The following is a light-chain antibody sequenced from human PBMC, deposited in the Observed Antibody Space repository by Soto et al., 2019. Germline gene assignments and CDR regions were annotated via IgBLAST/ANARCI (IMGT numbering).Light chain of an antibody. CDR3: MQTIQFPRT. CDR2: TIS. Sequence: DIVLTQTPLSSPVTLGQPASISCRSSQSLVHSDGNTYLSWLHQRPGQPPRLLIYTISNRFSGVPDRFCGSGAGTDFTLKISRVEAEDVGVYYCMQTIQFPRTFGQGTKVEIK. CDR1: QSLVHSDGNTY. V-gene: IGKV2-24*01. J-gene: IGKJ1*01.